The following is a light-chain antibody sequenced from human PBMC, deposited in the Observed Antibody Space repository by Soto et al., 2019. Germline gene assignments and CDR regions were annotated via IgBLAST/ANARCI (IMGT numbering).Light chain of an antibody. J-gene: IGLJ1*01. V-gene: IGLV2-14*01. Sequence: QSALTQPASVSGSPGQSISLSCTGTSSDVGDYDYVSWYQQYPGKVPKLIIYEVSNRPLGVSNRLSGSKSGNTASLTISGLQADDEAHYYCSSYTSSGTYVFGSGTKLTVL. CDR3: SSYTSSGTYV. CDR2: EVS. CDR1: SSDVGDYDY.